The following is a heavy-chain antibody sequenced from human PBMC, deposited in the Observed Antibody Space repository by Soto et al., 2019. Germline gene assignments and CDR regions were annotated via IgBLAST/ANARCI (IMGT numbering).Heavy chain of an antibody. V-gene: IGHV3-11*06. D-gene: IGHD3-9*01. CDR3: VRLVSRRYFDF. Sequence: QEQLVESGGGLVKPGGSLRLSCAASGFILNDYYMSWVRQAPGKGLEYIAYISSLNQYNNYADTVKGRFSISIDNAKNSLELQMSSLRSEDTAGYYCVRLVSRRYFDFWGRGTLVSVSS. J-gene: IGHJ4*02. CDR2: ISSLNQYN. CDR1: GFILNDYY.